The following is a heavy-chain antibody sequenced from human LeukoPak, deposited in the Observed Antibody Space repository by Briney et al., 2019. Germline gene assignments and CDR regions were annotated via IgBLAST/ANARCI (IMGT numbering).Heavy chain of an antibody. CDR1: GFSFSNYG. Sequence: GGSLRLSCLASGFSFSNYGTHWVRQAPGKGLEWVAVIWFDGTNEDYGDSVKDRFTISRDNSKNTLYLQMNSLRAEDTAVYYCAKETRFWSGIWNFDCWGQGTLVTVSS. D-gene: IGHD3-3*01. J-gene: IGHJ4*02. CDR3: AKETRFWSGIWNFDC. CDR2: IWFDGTNE. V-gene: IGHV3-33*06.